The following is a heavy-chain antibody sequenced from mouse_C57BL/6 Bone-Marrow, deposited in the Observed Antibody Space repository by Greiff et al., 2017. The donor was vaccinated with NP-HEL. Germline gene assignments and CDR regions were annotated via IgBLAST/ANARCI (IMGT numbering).Heavy chain of an antibody. CDR2: IDPENGDT. CDR3: TTAYGNYGYYAMDY. V-gene: IGHV14-4*01. CDR1: GFNIQDDY. D-gene: IGHD2-1*01. J-gene: IGHJ4*01. Sequence: VQLQQSGAELVRPGASVKLSCTASGFNIQDDYMHWVKQSPEQGLEWIGWIDPENGDTEYAAKFQGQATITADTASNTAYLQLNSLTSEDAAVDFCTTAYGNYGYYAMDYWGQGTSVTVSS.